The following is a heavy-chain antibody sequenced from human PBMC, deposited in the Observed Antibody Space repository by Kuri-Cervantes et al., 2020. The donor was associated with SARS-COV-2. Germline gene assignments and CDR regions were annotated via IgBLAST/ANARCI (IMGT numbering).Heavy chain of an antibody. CDR1: GYTLTELS. D-gene: IGHD3-3*01. Sequence: ASVKVSCKVSGYTLTELSMHWVRQAPGKGLEWMGGFDPEDGETIYAQKFQGRVTMTEDTSTDTAYMELSSLRSEDTAVYYCASARFLEWLSLGVMDVWGKGTTVTVSS. CDR2: FDPEDGET. V-gene: IGHV1-24*01. J-gene: IGHJ6*03. CDR3: ASARFLEWLSLGVMDV.